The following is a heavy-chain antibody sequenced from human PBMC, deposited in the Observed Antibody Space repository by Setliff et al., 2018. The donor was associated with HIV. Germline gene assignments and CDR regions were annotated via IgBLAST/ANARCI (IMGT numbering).Heavy chain of an antibody. CDR3: ARSFPYYYESSGLYAMDV. CDR1: GFTFSSYW. V-gene: IGHV3-74*01. D-gene: IGHD3-22*01. Sequence: GGSLRLSCAASGFTFSSYWMHWVRQAPGKGLVWVSRIKSDGSYTSYADSAKGRFTISRDNAKNTLHLQMNSLRAEDTAIYFCARSFPYYYESSGLYAMDVWGQGTTVTV. J-gene: IGHJ6*02. CDR2: IKSDGSYT.